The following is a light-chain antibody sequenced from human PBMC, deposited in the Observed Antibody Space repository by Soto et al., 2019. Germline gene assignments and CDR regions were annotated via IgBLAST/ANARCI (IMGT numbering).Light chain of an antibody. Sequence: QSVLAQPASVSGSPGQSITISCTGTSSDVVGYNYVSWYQHLPGKAPKLMIFDVSNRPSGVSNRFSGSKSGNTASLTISGLQPEDEADYYCSSYTTSNTRQIVFGTGTKVTVL. CDR1: SSDVVGYNY. CDR2: DVS. J-gene: IGLJ1*01. V-gene: IGLV2-14*03. CDR3: SSYTTSNTRQIV.